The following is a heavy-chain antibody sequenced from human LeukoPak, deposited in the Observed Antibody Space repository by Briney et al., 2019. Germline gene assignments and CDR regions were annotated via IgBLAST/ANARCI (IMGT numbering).Heavy chain of an antibody. V-gene: IGHV1-2*06. CDR3: ARGDFNTVTTIY. CDR2: INPNSGGT. Sequence: ASVKVSCKASGYTFTGYYMHWVRQAPGRGLEWMGRINPNSGGTNYAQKFQGRVTMTRDTSISTAYMELSRLRSDDTAVYYCARGDFNTVTTIYWGQGTLVTVSP. J-gene: IGHJ4*02. D-gene: IGHD4-17*01. CDR1: GYTFTGYY.